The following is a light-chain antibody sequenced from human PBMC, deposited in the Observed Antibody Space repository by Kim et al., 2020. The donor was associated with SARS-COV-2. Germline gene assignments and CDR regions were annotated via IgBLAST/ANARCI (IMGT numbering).Light chain of an antibody. CDR3: QAWDSSSVV. CDR2: QNT. V-gene: IGLV3-1*01. Sequence: SYELTQPPSVSVSPGQTATIICSGDKVGDKYACWYQQKPGQSPVLIIYQNTRRPSGIPGRFSGSNSGNTATLIISGTQAMDEADYYCQAWDSSSVVFGGG. CDR1: KVGDKY. J-gene: IGLJ2*01.